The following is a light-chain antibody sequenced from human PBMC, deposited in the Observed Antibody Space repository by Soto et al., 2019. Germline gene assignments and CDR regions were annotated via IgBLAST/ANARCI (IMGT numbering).Light chain of an antibody. CDR1: QSVDNY. CDR3: QQRSDWALT. V-gene: IGKV3-11*01. J-gene: IGKJ4*01. CDR2: DVS. Sequence: VVLTQSPATLSLSPGERATISCRARQSVDNYLAWYQQRPGQAPRLLIYDVSNRATGIPARFSGSGSGTDFTLTISSLEPEDFAVYYCQQRSDWALTFGGGTKVETK.